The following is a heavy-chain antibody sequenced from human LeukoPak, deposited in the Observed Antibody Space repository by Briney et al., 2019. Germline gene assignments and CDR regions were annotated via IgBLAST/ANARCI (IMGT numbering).Heavy chain of an antibody. Sequence: PGGSLRLSCAASGLTFSNHIISWVRQAPGKGLEWVANMRQDGSDKYYVDFVKGRFTISRDNAKNSLYLQMNSLRAEDTAVYYCAREGNAFDIWGQGTMVTVSS. CDR2: MRQDGSDK. CDR3: AREGNAFDI. D-gene: IGHD3-10*01. V-gene: IGHV3-7*01. CDR1: GLTFSNHI. J-gene: IGHJ3*02.